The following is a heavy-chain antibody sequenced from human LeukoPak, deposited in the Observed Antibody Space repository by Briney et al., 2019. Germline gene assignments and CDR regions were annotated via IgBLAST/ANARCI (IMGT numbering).Heavy chain of an antibody. J-gene: IGHJ6*03. D-gene: IGHD3-10*01. CDR1: GFTFSSNA. CDR3: AKGRGVRGSYYMDV. Sequence: GGSLRLSCATSGFTFSSNAMTWVRQAPGKGLECVSAITAPGDATYYADSVKGRFSISRDNSKNTLYLQLNSLRAEDTALYYCAKGRGVRGSYYMDVWGKGTTVTVSS. V-gene: IGHV3-23*01. CDR2: ITAPGDAT.